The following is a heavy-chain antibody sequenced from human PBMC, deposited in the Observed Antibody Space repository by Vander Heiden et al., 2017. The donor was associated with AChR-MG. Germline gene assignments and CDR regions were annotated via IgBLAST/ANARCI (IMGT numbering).Heavy chain of an antibody. CDR1: GFTVSSNY. CDR3: ARESSGWGNWFDP. V-gene: IGHV3-66*01. Sequence: EVQLVESGGGLVQPGGSLRRSCAASGFTVSSNYMSWVRQAPGKGLEWVSVIYSGGSTYYADSVKGRFTISRDNSKNTLYLQMNSLRAEDTAVYYCARESSGWGNWFDPWGQGTLVTVSS. D-gene: IGHD6-19*01. J-gene: IGHJ5*02. CDR2: IYSGGST.